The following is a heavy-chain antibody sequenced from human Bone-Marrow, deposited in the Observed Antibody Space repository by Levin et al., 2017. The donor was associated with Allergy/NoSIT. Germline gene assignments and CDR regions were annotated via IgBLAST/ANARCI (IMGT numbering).Heavy chain of an antibody. J-gene: IGHJ3*02. CDR3: AQGHPDAFDI. Sequence: SETLSLTCTVSGGSISSGDYYWTWIRQSPGTGLEWIGYISYSATTDYHPSLKSRATISVDRSKNQFSLTLTSVTAADTAVYYCAQGHPDAFDIWGQGTMVSVSS. V-gene: IGHV4-30-4*01. CDR1: GGSISSGDYY. CDR2: ISYSATT.